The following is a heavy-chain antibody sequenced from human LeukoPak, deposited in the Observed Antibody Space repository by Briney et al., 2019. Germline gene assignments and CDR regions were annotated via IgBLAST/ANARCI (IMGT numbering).Heavy chain of an antibody. J-gene: IGHJ4*02. D-gene: IGHD3-10*01. CDR3: TRAGHYYGSGSYYLDY. V-gene: IGHV3-49*03. CDR2: IRSKAYGGTT. CDR1: GFTFGDYA. Sequence: GGSLRLSCTASGFTFGDYAMSWFRQAPGKGLEWVGFIRSKAYGGTTEYAASVKGRFTISRDDSKSIAYLQMNSLKTEDTAVYYCTRAGHYYGSGSYYLDYWGQGTLVTVSS.